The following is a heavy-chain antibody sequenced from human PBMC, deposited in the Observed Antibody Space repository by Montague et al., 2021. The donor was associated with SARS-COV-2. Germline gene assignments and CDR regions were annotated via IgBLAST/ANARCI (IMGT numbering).Heavy chain of an antibody. CDR1: GGSISSGGYY. J-gene: IGHJ6*02. D-gene: IGHD3-3*01. CDR2: IYYSGST. CDR3: AREPESTITIFGLVSRYGMDV. V-gene: IGHV4-31*03. Sequence: TLSLTCTVSGGSISSGGYYWSWIRQPPGKGLEWIGYIYYSGSTYYNPSLKSRVTISVDTSKNQFSLKLSSVTAADTAVYYCAREPESTITIFGLVSRYGMDVWGQGTTVTVSS.